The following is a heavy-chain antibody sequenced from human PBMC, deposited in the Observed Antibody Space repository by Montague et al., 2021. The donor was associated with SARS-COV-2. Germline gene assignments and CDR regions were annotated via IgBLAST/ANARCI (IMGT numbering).Heavy chain of an antibody. D-gene: IGHD5-24*01. CDR1: GGSVSSRSHF. Sequence: ETLSLTCAVSGGSVSSRSHFWSWIRQPAGKGLEWIGHIYAAGSTNYXXXLWSRVTISVDASKNLFSLKLSSVTVADTAFYYCARGSVELNGNAFEIWGQGTMVTVSS. CDR3: ARGSVELNGNAFEI. V-gene: IGHV4-61*10. J-gene: IGHJ3*02. CDR2: IYAAGST.